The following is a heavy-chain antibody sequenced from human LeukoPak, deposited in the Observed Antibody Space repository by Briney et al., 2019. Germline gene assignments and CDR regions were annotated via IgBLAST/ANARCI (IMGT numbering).Heavy chain of an antibody. CDR2: FYSSGST. D-gene: IGHD4-17*01. CDR3: VRDGRYDGACFDS. CDR1: GDHLNDNAYY. Sequence: PSETLSLPCTVSGDHLNDNAYYWGWIRQSPGKGLEWIGGFYSSGSTSSNPSLKSRVTISVDTSRTHLSLKLDSVTDTDTAVYYCVRDGRYDGACFDSWGQGILVTVSS. V-gene: IGHV4-39*07. J-gene: IGHJ4*02.